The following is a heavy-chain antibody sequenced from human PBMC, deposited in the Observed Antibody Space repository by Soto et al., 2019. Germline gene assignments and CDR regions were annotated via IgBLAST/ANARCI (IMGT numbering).Heavy chain of an antibody. CDR3: AKGRFLEWLLISDYFDY. CDR1: RVRFNIYA. CDR2: ISGSGGST. Sequence: WCSLKLCSASSRVRFNIYAMTLACQATEKGQEWVSAISGSGGSTYYADSVKGRFTIARDNSKNTLYLQMNSLRAEDTAVYYCAKGRFLEWLLISDYFDYWAQGTLVTVSS. V-gene: IGHV3-23*01. J-gene: IGHJ4*02. D-gene: IGHD3-3*01.